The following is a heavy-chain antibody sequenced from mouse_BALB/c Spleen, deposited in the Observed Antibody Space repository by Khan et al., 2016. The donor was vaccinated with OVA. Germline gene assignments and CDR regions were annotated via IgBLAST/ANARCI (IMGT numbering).Heavy chain of an antibody. V-gene: IGHV5-15*02. CDR2: ISNLAYSI. CDR1: GFTFSDYG. CDR3: ARSWAMDY. Sequence: EEELGENGGGLVQPGGSRKLSCAASGFTFSDYGMAWVRQAPGKGPEWVAFISNLAYSIYYVDTVTGRFTISRENAKNTLYLEMSSLRSEDTAMYYCARSWAMDYWGQGTSVTVSS. J-gene: IGHJ4*01.